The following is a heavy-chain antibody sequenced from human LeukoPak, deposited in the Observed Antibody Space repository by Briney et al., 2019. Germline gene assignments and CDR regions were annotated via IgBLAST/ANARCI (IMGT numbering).Heavy chain of an antibody. V-gene: IGHV1-46*01. Sequence: ASVKVSCKASGYTFTSNYMHWVRQAPGQGLEWMGIINPNGGSTSYAQKFQGRVTMTRDTSTSTVYMELSSLRSEDTAVYYCARDMRLYGGAKGVLGYWGQGTLVTVSS. CDR2: INPNGGST. CDR3: ARDMRLYGGAKGVLGY. D-gene: IGHD4-23*01. CDR1: GYTFTSNY. J-gene: IGHJ4*02.